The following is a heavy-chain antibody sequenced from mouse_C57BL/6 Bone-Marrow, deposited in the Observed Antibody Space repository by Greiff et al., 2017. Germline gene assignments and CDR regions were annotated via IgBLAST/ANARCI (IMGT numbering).Heavy chain of an antibody. Sequence: VQLKQSGPELVKPGASVKLSCKASGYTFPSYDINWVKQRPGQGLEWIGWIYPRDGSTKYNEKFKGKATLTVYTSSSTAYMELHSLTSEDSAVYFCARLEFDGSSGDWYFDVWGTGTTVTVSS. CDR2: IYPRDGST. V-gene: IGHV1-85*01. J-gene: IGHJ1*03. CDR3: ARLEFDGSSGDWYFDV. D-gene: IGHD1-1*01. CDR1: GYTFPSYD.